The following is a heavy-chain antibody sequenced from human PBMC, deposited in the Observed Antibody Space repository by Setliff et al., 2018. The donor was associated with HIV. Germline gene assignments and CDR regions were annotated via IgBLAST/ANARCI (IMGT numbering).Heavy chain of an antibody. Sequence: AAVKVSCKVSGYTLTDLSIHWVRQAPGKGLEWMGGFVPEHSETIYAQKFQGRVTMTEDTSTDTAFMELSGLTSEDTAVYYCATRGDLLGRRASTVTVYYYYLDVWGKGTTVTVSS. CDR2: FVPEHSET. D-gene: IGHD4-17*01. CDR1: GYTLTDLS. V-gene: IGHV1-24*01. J-gene: IGHJ6*03. CDR3: ATRGDLLGRRASTVTVYYYYLDV.